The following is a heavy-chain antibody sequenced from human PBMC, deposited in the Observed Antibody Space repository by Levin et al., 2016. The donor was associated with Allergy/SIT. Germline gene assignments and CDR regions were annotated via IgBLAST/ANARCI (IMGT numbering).Heavy chain of an antibody. D-gene: IGHD3-3*01. CDR2: ISAYNGNT. Sequence: ASVKVSCKASGYTFTSYGISWVRQAPGQGLEWMGWISAYNGNTNYAQKLQGRVTMTTDTSTSTAYMELRSLRSDDTAVYYCARDPTLRFLEWSKAYYYGMDVWGQGTTVTVSS. V-gene: IGHV1-18*01. J-gene: IGHJ6*02. CDR3: ARDPTLRFLEWSKAYYYGMDV. CDR1: GYTFTSYG.